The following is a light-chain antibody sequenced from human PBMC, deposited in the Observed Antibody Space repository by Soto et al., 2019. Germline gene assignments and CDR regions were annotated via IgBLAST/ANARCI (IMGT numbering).Light chain of an antibody. V-gene: IGKV1-39*01. Sequence: DIQMTQSPSSLSASVGDRVTITCRASQSISRYLNWYQHKPGEAPRLLMYGASSLQSGVPSRFSGSGSGKDFTLTISSLQPEDFAIHYCQQSYSTLRTFGQGTKVEIK. CDR1: QSISRY. CDR2: GAS. CDR3: QQSYSTLRT. J-gene: IGKJ1*01.